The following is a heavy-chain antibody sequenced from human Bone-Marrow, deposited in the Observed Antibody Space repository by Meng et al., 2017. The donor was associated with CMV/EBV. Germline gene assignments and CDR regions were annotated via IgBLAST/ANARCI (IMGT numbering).Heavy chain of an antibody. CDR1: GFTFSGSA. J-gene: IGHJ4*02. D-gene: IGHD6-19*01. Sequence: GESLKISCAASGFTFSGSAMHWVRQASGKGLEWVGRIRSKANSYATAYAASVKGRFTISRDDSKNTAYLQMNSLKTEDTAVYYCTAGIAVVGSSYWGQGPL. V-gene: IGHV3-73*01. CDR2: IRSKANSYAT. CDR3: TAGIAVVGSSY.